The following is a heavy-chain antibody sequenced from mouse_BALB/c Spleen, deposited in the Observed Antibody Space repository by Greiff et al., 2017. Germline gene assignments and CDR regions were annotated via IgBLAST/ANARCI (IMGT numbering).Heavy chain of an antibody. CDR2: ISSGGSYT. V-gene: IGHV5-6*01. CDR3: ARQSDGNYVWFAY. J-gene: IGHJ3*01. D-gene: IGHD2-1*01. CDR1: GFTFSSYG. Sequence: EVKVVESGGDLVKPGGSLKLSCAASGFTFSSYGMSWVRQTPDKRLEWVATISSGGSYTYYPDSVKGRFTISRDNAKNTLYLQMSSLKSEDTAMYYCARQSDGNYVWFAYWGQGTLVTVSA.